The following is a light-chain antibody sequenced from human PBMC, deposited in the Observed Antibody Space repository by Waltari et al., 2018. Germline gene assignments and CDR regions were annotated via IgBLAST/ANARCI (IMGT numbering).Light chain of an antibody. CDR2: EDS. Sequence: QSALTQPASVSGSPGQSITIPFPGTSSAVWSYNLFPWYQAHHGKAPKLLIYEDSKRPSGVSNRFSGSKSGNTASLTISGLQAEDEADYYCCSYAGSFTLIFGGGTKLTVL. V-gene: IGLV2-23*01. CDR1: SSAVWSYNL. CDR3: CSYAGSFTLI. J-gene: IGLJ2*01.